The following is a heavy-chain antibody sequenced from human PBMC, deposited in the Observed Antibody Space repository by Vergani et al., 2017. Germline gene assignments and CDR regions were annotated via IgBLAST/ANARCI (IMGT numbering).Heavy chain of an antibody. Sequence: EVQLVEPGGGLVQPGGSLRLSCAASGFTFSSSAMSWVRQAPGKGLEWVSAISGSGGSTYYADSVKGRFTISRDNSKNTLYLQMNSLRAEDTAVYYCAKVAGDSNDYGGVELYYYCCYMDVWGKGTTVTVSS. V-gene: IGHV3-23*04. CDR1: GFTFSSSA. D-gene: IGHD4-17*01. CDR3: AKVAGDSNDYGGVELYYYCCYMDV. CDR2: ISGSGGST. J-gene: IGHJ6*03.